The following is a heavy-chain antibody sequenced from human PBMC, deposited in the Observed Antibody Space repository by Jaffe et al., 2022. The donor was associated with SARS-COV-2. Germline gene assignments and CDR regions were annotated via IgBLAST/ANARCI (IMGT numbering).Heavy chain of an antibody. D-gene: IGHD5-12*01. CDR2: IIPIFGTA. CDR3: ARGVGGYDLYYYYYMDV. Sequence: QVQLVQSGAEVKKPGSSVKVSCKASGGTFSSYAISWVRQAPGQGLEWMGGIIPIFGTANYAQKFQGRVTITADESTSTAYMELSSLRSEDTAVYYCARGVGGYDLYYYYYMDVWGKGTTVTVSS. J-gene: IGHJ6*03. V-gene: IGHV1-69*01. CDR1: GGTFSSYA.